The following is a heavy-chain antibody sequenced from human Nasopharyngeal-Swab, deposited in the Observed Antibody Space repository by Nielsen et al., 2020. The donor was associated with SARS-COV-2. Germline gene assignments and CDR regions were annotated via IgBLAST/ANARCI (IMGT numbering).Heavy chain of an antibody. J-gene: IGHJ6*02. V-gene: IGHV3-30*04. D-gene: IGHD2-21*02. CDR1: GFTFSSYA. CDR2: ISYDGSNK. Sequence: GGSLRLSCAASGFTFSSYAMHWVRQAPGKGLEWVAVISYDGSNKYYADSVKGRFTISRDNSKNTLYLQMNSLRAEDTAVYYCAREFVVVTAPQERRYYYYGMDVWGQGTTVTVSS. CDR3: AREFVVVTAPQERRYYYYGMDV.